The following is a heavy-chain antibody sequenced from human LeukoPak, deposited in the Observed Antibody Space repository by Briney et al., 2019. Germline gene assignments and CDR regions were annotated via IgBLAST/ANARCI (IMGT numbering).Heavy chain of an antibody. D-gene: IGHD3-22*01. Sequence: PGGSLRLSCAASGFTVSSNYMSWVRQAPGKGLEWVSVIYSGGSTYYADSVKGRSTISRDNSKNTLYLQMNSLRAEDTAVYYCARVGSYYYDSSGYYYSYPFDYWGQGTLVTVSS. J-gene: IGHJ4*02. CDR2: IYSGGST. V-gene: IGHV3-66*01. CDR3: ARVGSYYYDSSGYYYSYPFDY. CDR1: GFTVSSNY.